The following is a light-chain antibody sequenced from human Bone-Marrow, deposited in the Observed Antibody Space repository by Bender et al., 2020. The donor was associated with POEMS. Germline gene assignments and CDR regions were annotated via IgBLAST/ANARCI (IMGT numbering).Light chain of an antibody. CDR2: HDA. CDR3: QTWDGSTVV. CDR1: ALPDQY. Sequence: SYELTQPPSVSVSPRQTARITCSGDALPDQYVHWYQQKPGQAPVLVISHDAKRPSGIPERFSGSNSGSTATLTISETQAIDEADYYCQTWDGSTVVFGGGTKLTVL. J-gene: IGLJ2*01. V-gene: IGLV3-1*01.